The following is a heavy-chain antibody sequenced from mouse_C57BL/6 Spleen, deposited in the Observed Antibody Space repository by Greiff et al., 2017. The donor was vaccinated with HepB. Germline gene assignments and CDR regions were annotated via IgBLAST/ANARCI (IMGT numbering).Heavy chain of an antibody. CDR3: ARSAGYYVRFAY. CDR1: GYTFTDDN. CDR2: INPNNGGT. J-gene: IGHJ3*01. V-gene: IGHV1-18*01. Sequence: EVQLQQSGPELVKPGASVKIPCKASGYTFTDDNMDWVKQSHGKSLEWIGDINPNNGGTIYNQKFKGKATLTVDKSSSTAYMELRSLTSEDTAVYYCARSAGYYVRFAYWGQGTLVTVSA. D-gene: IGHD2-3*01.